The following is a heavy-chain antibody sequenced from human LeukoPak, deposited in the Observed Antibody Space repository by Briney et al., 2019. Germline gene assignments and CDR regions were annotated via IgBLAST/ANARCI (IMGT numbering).Heavy chain of an antibody. J-gene: IGHJ4*02. CDR3: ARRGGYNYGYFDY. D-gene: IGHD5-18*01. Sequence: GESLKISCKSSGYSFSSYWIGWVRQMPGKGLECMGFIYPGDSKTRYSPSFQGQVTISADKSISTAYLQWSSLKASDTAMYYCARRGGYNYGYFDYWGQGTQVTVSS. CDR2: IYPGDSKT. V-gene: IGHV5-51*01. CDR1: GYSFSSYW.